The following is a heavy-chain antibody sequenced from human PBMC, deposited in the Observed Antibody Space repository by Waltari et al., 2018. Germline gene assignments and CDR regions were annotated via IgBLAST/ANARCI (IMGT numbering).Heavy chain of an antibody. Sequence: EVQLVESGGGLVKPGGSLRVSCAASGSIFSSSTMNWVRQAPGKGLEWVSSITRSSNYIYYADSVKGRFTISRDNANSSLSLQMDSLRAEDTAVYYCVRKGYCSSTNCLDAFDIWGQGTMVTVSS. CDR3: VRKGYCSSTNCLDAFDI. CDR1: GSIFSSST. V-gene: IGHV3-21*01. D-gene: IGHD2-2*01. J-gene: IGHJ3*02. CDR2: ITRSSNYI.